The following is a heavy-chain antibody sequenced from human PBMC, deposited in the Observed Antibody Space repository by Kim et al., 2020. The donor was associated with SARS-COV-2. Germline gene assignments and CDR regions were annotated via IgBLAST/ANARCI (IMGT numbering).Heavy chain of an antibody. CDR2: ISYDGSNK. V-gene: IGHV3-30*18. Sequence: GGSLRLSCAASGFTFSSYGMHWVRQAPGKGLEWVAVISYDGSNKYYADSVKGRFTISRDNSKNTLYLQMNSLRAEDTAVYYCAKVSSRPVGVYWGQGTLVTVSS. J-gene: IGHJ4*02. CDR1: GFTFSSYG. CDR3: AKVSSRPVGVY. D-gene: IGHD2-8*01.